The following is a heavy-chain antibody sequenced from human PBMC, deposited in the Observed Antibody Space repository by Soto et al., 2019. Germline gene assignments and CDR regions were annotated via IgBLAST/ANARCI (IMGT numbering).Heavy chain of an antibody. CDR1: GFNFSNYA. CDR3: AKDPLTVTPYFAY. CDR2: ISGSGDNT. J-gene: IGHJ4*02. V-gene: IGHV3-23*01. Sequence: EVQVLESGGGLVQPGGSLRLSCAASGFNFSNYAMSWVRQAPGKGLEWVSTISGSGDNTDYVDSVKGRFTISRDNSNNTLYLQMNRLRAEDTAVYYFAKDPLTVTPYFAYWGQGTLVTVSS. D-gene: IGHD4-17*01.